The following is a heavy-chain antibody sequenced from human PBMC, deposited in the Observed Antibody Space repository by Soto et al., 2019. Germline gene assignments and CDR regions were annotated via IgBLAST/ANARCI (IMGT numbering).Heavy chain of an antibody. V-gene: IGHV3-23*01. CDR2: ISGSGGST. D-gene: IGHD3-22*01. Sequence: EVQLLESGGGLVQPGGSLRLSCGASGFNFRLYPMAWVRQAPGKGLEWVSSISGSGGSTFYADSVKGRCTISRDNSKNTLYLQMDTLRAGDSAVYYCAKAHTFRFYYFTGGDYWGQGTLVTVSS. J-gene: IGHJ4*02. CDR1: GFNFRLYP. CDR3: AKAHTFRFYYFTGGDY.